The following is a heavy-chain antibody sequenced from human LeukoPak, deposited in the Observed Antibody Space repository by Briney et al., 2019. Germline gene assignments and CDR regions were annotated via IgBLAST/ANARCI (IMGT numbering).Heavy chain of an antibody. Sequence: GGSLRLSCAASGFTFSSYAMHRVRQAPGKGLEWVAVISYDGSNKYYADSVKGRFTISRDNSKNTLYLLMNSLRAEDTAVYYCARVLLWFGGMDYYGMDVWGQGTTVTVSS. J-gene: IGHJ6*02. CDR2: ISYDGSNK. V-gene: IGHV3-30-3*01. CDR1: GFTFSSYA. CDR3: ARVLLWFGGMDYYGMDV. D-gene: IGHD3-10*01.